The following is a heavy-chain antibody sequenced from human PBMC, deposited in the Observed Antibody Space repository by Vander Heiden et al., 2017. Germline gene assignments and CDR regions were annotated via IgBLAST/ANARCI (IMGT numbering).Heavy chain of an antibody. J-gene: IGHJ4*02. CDR3: ARGQGSGYYNF. Sequence: QVHLVQSGAEVPQPGSSVKVPCKAPAGPFSSYAIFWVRQAPGQGLEWMGGIIPIFGTANYAQKFPGRVTITADESTSTAYMELSSLRSEDTAVYYCARGQGSGYYNFWGQGTLVTVSS. CDR1: AGPFSSYA. CDR2: IIPIFGTA. V-gene: IGHV1-69*01. D-gene: IGHD3-3*01.